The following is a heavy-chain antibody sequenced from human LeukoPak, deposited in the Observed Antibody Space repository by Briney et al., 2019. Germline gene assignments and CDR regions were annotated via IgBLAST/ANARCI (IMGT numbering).Heavy chain of an antibody. J-gene: IGHJ4*02. V-gene: IGHV4-59*01. CDR1: GGSISSYY. CDR2: IYYSGST. D-gene: IGHD6-19*01. Sequence: SETLSLTCTVSGGSISSYYWSWIRQPPGKGLEWIGYIYYSGSTNYNPSLKSRISISVDTSKNQFSLKLSSVTAADTAVYYCTRARSSGWGHNFDYWGQGTLVTVSS. CDR3: TRARSSGWGHNFDY.